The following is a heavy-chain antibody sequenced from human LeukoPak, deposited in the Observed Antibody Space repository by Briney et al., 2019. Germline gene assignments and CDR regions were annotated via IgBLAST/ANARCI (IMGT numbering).Heavy chain of an antibody. Sequence: VASVKVSCKASGYTFTSYYMHWVRQAPGQRLEWMGWINAGNGNTKYSQKFQGRVTITRDTSASTAYMELSSLRSEDTAVYYCARERDDGSGYDPIRYYFDYWGQGTLVTVSS. V-gene: IGHV1-3*01. J-gene: IGHJ4*02. CDR1: GYTFTSYY. CDR2: INAGNGNT. CDR3: ARERDDGSGYDPIRYYFDY. D-gene: IGHD3-22*01.